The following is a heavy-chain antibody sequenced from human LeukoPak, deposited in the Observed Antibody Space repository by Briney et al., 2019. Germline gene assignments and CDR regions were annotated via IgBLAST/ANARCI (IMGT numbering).Heavy chain of an antibody. Sequence: SETLSLTCTVSGGSISSTDSYWGWIRQSPGKGLEGIGNIFYTGSSYYNPSLKSRVTLSVDTSKRQFSLKLTSVTAADTAVYSCARPLTNRTWYVAYYGMDVWGQGTSVTVSS. D-gene: IGHD6-13*01. CDR3: ARPLTNRTWYVAYYGMDV. V-gene: IGHV4-39*01. CDR1: GGSISSTDSY. CDR2: IFYTGSS. J-gene: IGHJ6*02.